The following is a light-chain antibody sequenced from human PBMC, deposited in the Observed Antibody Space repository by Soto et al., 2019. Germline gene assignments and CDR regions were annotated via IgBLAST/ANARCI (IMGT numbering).Light chain of an antibody. V-gene: IGKV1-12*01. CDR2: TAS. J-gene: IGKJ1*01. Sequence: DIQMTQSPSSLSAVVGDRVTITCRASRGIGDRLPWFQQKPGKAPQFLIQTASNLQSGVPSRFSGSGSWTEFILSINSLQPEDIATYYCLQVSSFPRTFGQGTKVEIK. CDR3: LQVSSFPRT. CDR1: RGIGDR.